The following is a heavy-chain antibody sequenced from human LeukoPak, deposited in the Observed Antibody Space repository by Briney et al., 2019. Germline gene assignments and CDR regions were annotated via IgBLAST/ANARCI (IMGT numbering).Heavy chain of an antibody. CDR2: ISSSGSTI. CDR1: GFSSNSLE. D-gene: IGHD3-10*02. V-gene: IGHV3-48*03. CDR3: AELGITMIGGV. Sequence: PGGSLRLSCTASGFSSNSLEMHWVRQAPGKGLEWVSYISSSGSTIYYADSVKGRFTISRDNAKNSLYLQMNSLRAEDTAVYYCAELGITMIGGVWGKGTTVTISS. J-gene: IGHJ6*04.